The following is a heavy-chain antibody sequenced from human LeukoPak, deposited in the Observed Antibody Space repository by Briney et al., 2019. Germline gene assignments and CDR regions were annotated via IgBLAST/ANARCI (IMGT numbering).Heavy chain of an antibody. D-gene: IGHD1-1*01. Sequence: SGTLSLTCTVPGGSISSGDYYWSWIRQPPGKGLEWIGYIYYSGSTYYNPSLKSRVTISVDTSKNQFSLKLSSVTAADTAVYYCTRDWIARPDYWGQGTLVTVSS. CDR3: TRDWIARPDY. CDR2: IYYSGST. V-gene: IGHV4-30-4*08. J-gene: IGHJ4*02. CDR1: GGSISSGDYY.